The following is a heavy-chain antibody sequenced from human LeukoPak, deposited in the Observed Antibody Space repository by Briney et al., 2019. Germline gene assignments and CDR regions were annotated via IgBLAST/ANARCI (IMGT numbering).Heavy chain of an antibody. CDR2: IYDGGNT. D-gene: IGHD3-22*01. CDR1: GESISNGDYY. Sequence: SETLSLTCAVYGESISNGDYYWSWIRQPPGKGLEWIGYIYDGGNTYYNPSLKSRVTISVDTSKNQFSLRLRSVTAADTAVYYCVKQWLRNAFDLWGQGTMVTVSS. CDR3: VKQWLRNAFDL. J-gene: IGHJ3*01. V-gene: IGHV4-30-4*01.